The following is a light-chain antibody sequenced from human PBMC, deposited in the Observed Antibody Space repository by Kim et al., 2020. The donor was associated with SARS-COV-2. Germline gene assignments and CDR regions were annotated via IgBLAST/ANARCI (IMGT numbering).Light chain of an antibody. CDR1: SSDVGGYNY. V-gene: IGLV2-8*01. CDR2: EVT. J-gene: IGLJ1*01. CDR3: SSYAGSNNYV. Sequence: GQSVTIPCTGTSSDVGGYNYVSWYQQHPGKAPKLMVYEVTKRPSGVPDRFSGSKSGNTASLTVSGLQAEDEADYYCSSYAGSNNYVFGTGTKVTVL.